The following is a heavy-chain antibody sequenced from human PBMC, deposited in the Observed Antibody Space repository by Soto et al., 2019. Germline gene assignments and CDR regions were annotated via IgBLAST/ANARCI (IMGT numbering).Heavy chain of an antibody. CDR3: ARCYRSGSSDY. V-gene: IGHV4-59*01. CDR1: GGSISSYY. J-gene: IGHJ4*02. D-gene: IGHD3-10*01. CDR2: IYYSGST. Sequence: QVQLQESGPGLVKPSETLSLTCTVSGGSISSYYWSWIRQPPGKGLEWIGYIYYSGSTNYNPSRKSRVTISVDTSRNQCSLKLSSVTAADPAVYYCARCYRSGSSDYWGQGTLVTVSS.